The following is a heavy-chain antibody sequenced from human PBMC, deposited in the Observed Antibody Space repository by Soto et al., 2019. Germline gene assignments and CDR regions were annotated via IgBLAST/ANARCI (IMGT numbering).Heavy chain of an antibody. D-gene: IGHD1-1*01. V-gene: IGHV4-30-4*01. CDR2: IYYRGSA. CDR1: GGSIRGGDDY. CDR3: LKYTSRNFDP. J-gene: IGHJ5*02. Sequence: QVQLQESGPGLVQPSQTLSLTCTVSGGSIRGGDDYWSWIRQPPGKGLEWIGYIYYRGSAYYNPSIMSRVTISVDSCKIQISLNLNSLTAADTAVYYCLKYTSRNFDPWGQGTLVTVSS.